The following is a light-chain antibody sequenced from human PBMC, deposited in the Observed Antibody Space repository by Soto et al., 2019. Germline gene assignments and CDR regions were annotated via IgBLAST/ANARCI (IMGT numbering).Light chain of an antibody. CDR1: SSDVGGYNY. CDR3: TSYTYRSGSTYV. V-gene: IGLV2-14*03. J-gene: IGLJ1*01. Sequence: QSVLTQPASVYGSPGQSITISCTGTSSDVGGYNYVSWYQQHPGKAPKLMIYDVNHRPSGVSNRFSGSKSGNTASLTISGLQAEDEADYYCTSYTYRSGSTYVFGTGTNVTVL. CDR2: DVN.